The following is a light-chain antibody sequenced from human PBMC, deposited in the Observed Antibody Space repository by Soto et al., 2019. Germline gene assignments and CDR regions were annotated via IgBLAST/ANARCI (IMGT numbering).Light chain of an antibody. Sequence: EIVLTQSPGTLSLSPGERGALSCRASQSVSSYLAWYQQQPGQAPRLLIYGASSRATGIPARFSGSGSGTDFTLTISSLEPEDFAVYYCQQRSNWLWTFGQGTKVDIK. CDR2: GAS. J-gene: IGKJ1*01. V-gene: IGKV3-11*01. CDR1: QSVSSY. CDR3: QQRSNWLWT.